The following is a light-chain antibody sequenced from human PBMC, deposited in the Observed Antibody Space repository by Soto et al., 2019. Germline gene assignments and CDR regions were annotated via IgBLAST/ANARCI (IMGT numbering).Light chain of an antibody. CDR2: STS. V-gene: IGKV1-39*01. J-gene: IGKJ1*01. CDR3: QQYYTLAT. CDR1: QSISIY. Sequence: DIPMTQSPSSLSASVGDRVTITCRASQSISIYLNWYQQKPGKAPTLLIHSTSSLQVGVPSRFSGSGSGTDFTLTISSLQPEDFATYYCQQYYTLATFGQGTKVEIK.